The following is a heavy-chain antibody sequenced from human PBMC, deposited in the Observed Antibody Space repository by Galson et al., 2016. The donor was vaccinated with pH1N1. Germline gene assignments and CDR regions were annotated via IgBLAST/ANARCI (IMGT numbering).Heavy chain of an antibody. V-gene: IGHV3-11*04. D-gene: IGHD4-17*01. CDR3: AREGRSDYGDYDGNYYGMDV. Sequence: SLRLSCAASGFTFSDYYMSWIRQVPGKGLEWVSYISSTGSTIYYADSVKGRFTVSRGNAKNSLYLQMNSLRAEDTAVYYCAREGRSDYGDYDGNYYGMDVWGQGTTVTVSS. J-gene: IGHJ6*02. CDR1: GFTFSDYY. CDR2: ISSTGSTI.